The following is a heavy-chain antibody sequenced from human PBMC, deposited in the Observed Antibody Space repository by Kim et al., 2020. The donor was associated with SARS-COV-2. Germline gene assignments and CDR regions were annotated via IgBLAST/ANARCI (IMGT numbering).Heavy chain of an antibody. Sequence: GESLKISCKGSGYSFTSYWIGWVRQMPGKGLEWMGIIYPGDSDTRYSPSFQGQVTISADKSISTAYLQWSSLKASDTAMYYCARHSGGWDYYDSSGYSGIDYWGQGTLVTVSS. D-gene: IGHD3-22*01. CDR3: ARHSGGWDYYDSSGYSGIDY. J-gene: IGHJ4*02. CDR2: IYPGDSDT. V-gene: IGHV5-51*01. CDR1: GYSFTSYW.